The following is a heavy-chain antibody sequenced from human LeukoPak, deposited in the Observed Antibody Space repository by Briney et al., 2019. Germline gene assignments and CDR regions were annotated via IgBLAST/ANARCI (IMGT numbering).Heavy chain of an antibody. J-gene: IGHJ4*02. CDR2: MNPNSGNT. V-gene: IGHV1-8*01. CDR1: GYTFSSYD. CDR3: ARTPPQIAARPVDY. D-gene: IGHD6-6*01. Sequence: ASVKVSCKASGYTFSSYDINWVRQATGQGLEWLGWMNPNSGNTGYAQKFQARVAMTRDTSISTAYMELSSLRSEDTAVYYCARTPPQIAARPVDYWGQGTLVTVSS.